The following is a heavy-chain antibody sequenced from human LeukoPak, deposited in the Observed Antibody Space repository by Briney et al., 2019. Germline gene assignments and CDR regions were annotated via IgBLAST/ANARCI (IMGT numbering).Heavy chain of an antibody. V-gene: IGHV4-4*07. D-gene: IGHD1-26*01. Sequence: PSETLSLTCTVSGGSISYFYWSWIRQPAGKGLEWIGRIYTSGSTNYNPSLKSRVTMSVDTSKKQFSLKLSSVTAADTAVYYSARVRGSSGSYEYYHYMDVWGKGTTVTISS. CDR3: ARVRGSSGSYEYYHYMDV. CDR2: IYTSGST. J-gene: IGHJ6*03. CDR1: GGSISYFY.